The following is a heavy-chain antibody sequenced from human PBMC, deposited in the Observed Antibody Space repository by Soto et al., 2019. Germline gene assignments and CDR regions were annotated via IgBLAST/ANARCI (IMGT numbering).Heavy chain of an antibody. V-gene: IGHV4-34*01. D-gene: IGHD2-15*01. J-gene: IGHJ5*02. CDR1: GGSLSGYY. CDR2: INHSGST. CDR3: ARGSRGHRVVVVASTPRYNWFDP. Sequence: SETLSLTCAAYGGSLSGYYWSWIRQPPGKGLEWIGEINHSGSTNYNPSLRSRVTISVETSKNQFSLKLSSVTAADRAVYYCARGSRGHRVVVVASTPRYNWFDPWGQGTLVTVSS.